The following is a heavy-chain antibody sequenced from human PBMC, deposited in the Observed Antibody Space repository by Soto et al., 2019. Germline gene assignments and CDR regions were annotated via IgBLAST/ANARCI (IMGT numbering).Heavy chain of an antibody. J-gene: IGHJ5*02. Sequence: SVKVSCNAYGYTFTSYGISWVRQAPGQGLEWMGWISGYNGNTHYAQKIQGRVTMTTDTSTSTAYMELRSLRSEDTAVYYCARYLRWFDPWGQGTLVTVSS. CDR1: GYTFTSYG. CDR3: ARYLRWFDP. CDR2: ISGYNGNT. D-gene: IGHD3-9*01. V-gene: IGHV1-18*01.